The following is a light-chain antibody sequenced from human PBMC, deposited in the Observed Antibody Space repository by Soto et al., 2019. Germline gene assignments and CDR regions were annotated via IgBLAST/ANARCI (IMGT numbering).Light chain of an antibody. CDR1: QSVDSH. J-gene: IGKJ1*01. CDR3: QQYNRWPPWT. Sequence: IVMTQTPATLSVSPGDTATLSCRAGQSVDSHLAWYQQKPGQAPRLLIYDGSTRATGIPARFSGSGSGTEFTLTISSLQSEDFAVYYCQQYNRWPPWTVGQGTKVDIK. V-gene: IGKV3-15*01. CDR2: DGS.